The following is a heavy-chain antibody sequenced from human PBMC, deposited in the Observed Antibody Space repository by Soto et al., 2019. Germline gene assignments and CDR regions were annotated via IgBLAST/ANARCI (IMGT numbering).Heavy chain of an antibody. D-gene: IGHD1-26*01. Sequence: EVQLVESGGGLVQPGESLRLSCAASGFTFDYYWMHWVRQAPGKGLVWVSRIYSDGTSTTYADSVKGRFTISRDNAKNTVSLQMNSPREYDTAVYYCGRGDRGAFDLWGQGTVVTVSS. CDR2: IYSDGTST. CDR3: GRGDRGAFDL. CDR1: GFTFDYYW. J-gene: IGHJ3*01. V-gene: IGHV3-74*01.